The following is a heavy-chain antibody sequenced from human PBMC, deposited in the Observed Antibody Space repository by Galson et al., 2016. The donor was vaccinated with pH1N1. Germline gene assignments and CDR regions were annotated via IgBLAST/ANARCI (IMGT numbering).Heavy chain of an antibody. CDR1: GYTFTTYG. CDR3: ASRRILECSGWSGYLDS. CDR2: ISTYTGNA. V-gene: IGHV1-18*01. D-gene: IGHD6-19*01. J-gene: IGHJ4*02. Sequence: SVKVSCKASGYTFTTYGIDWVRQAPGQGLEWLGWISTYTGNAKYAQKFQGRLTLTTDPFTNIAYMDLGSLTSDDTATYYCASRRILECSGWSGYLDSWGQGTLVTVSS.